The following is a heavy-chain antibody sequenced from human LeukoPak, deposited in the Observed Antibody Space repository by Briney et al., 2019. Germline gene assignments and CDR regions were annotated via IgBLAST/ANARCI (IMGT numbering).Heavy chain of an antibody. V-gene: IGHV1-46*01. CDR1: GYTFTSYY. CDR2: INPSGGST. J-gene: IGHJ6*02. Sequence: ASVKVSCKASGYTFTSYYMHWVRQAPGQGLEWMGIINPSGGSTSYAQKFQGRVTMTRDTSTSTVYMELSSLRSEDTAVYYCASGYSYGDYYYYGMDVWGQGTTVTVPS. D-gene: IGHD5-18*01. CDR3: ASGYSYGDYYYYGMDV.